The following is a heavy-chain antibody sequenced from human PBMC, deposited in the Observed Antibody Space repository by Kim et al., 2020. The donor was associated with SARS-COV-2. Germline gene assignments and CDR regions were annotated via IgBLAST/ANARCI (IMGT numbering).Heavy chain of an antibody. V-gene: IGHV3-23*01. CDR2: ISGSGGST. CDR3: AKALYSGNYPGLNY. CDR1: GFTFSSYA. Sequence: GGSLRLSCAASGFTFSSYAMSWVRQAPGKGLEWVSAISGSGGSTYYAGSVKGRFTISRDNSKNTLYLQMNSLRAEDTAVYYCAKALYSGNYPGLNYWGQGTLVTVSS. D-gene: IGHD1-26*01. J-gene: IGHJ4*02.